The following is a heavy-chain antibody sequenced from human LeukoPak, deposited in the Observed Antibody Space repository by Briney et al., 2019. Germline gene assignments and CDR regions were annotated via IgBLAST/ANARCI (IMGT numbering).Heavy chain of an antibody. D-gene: IGHD2-2*01. J-gene: IGHJ6*02. CDR3: ARDRSSRGYGMDV. CDR1: GFTFSNFG. V-gene: IGHV3-33*01. Sequence: GGSLRLSCAASGFTFSNFGMHWVRQAPGKGLEWVAVIWYDGSNKDYADSVKGRFTISRDNSKNTLYLQMNSLRAEDTAVYYCARDRSSRGYGMDVWGQGTTVIVSS. CDR2: IWYDGSNK.